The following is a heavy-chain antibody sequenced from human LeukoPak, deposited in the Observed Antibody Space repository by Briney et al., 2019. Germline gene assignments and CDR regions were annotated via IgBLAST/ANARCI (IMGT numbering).Heavy chain of an antibody. CDR3: ARQIRITMVRGVTYPFDY. D-gene: IGHD3-10*01. CDR1: GGSISSSSYY. V-gene: IGHV4-39*01. J-gene: IGHJ4*02. CDR2: IYYSGST. Sequence: SETLSLTCTVSGGSISSSSYYWGWIRQPPGKGLEWIGSIYYSGSTYYNPSLKSRVTISVDTSKNQFYLKLSSVTAAYTAVYYCARQIRITMVRGVTYPFDYWGQGTLVTVSS.